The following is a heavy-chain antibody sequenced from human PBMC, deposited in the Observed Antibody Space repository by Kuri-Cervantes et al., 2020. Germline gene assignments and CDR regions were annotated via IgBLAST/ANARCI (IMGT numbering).Heavy chain of an antibody. CDR1: GFTYDDYG. CDR3: ARVSGIAALGYMDV. J-gene: IGHJ6*03. V-gene: IGHV3-20*04. D-gene: IGHD6-6*01. Sequence: GESLKISCAVSGFTYDDYGMSWVRQAPGKGLEWVSGINWNGGSTGYADSVKGRFTISRDNAKNSLYLQMNSLRAEDTAVYYCARVSGIAALGYMDVWGKGTTVTVSS. CDR2: INWNGGST.